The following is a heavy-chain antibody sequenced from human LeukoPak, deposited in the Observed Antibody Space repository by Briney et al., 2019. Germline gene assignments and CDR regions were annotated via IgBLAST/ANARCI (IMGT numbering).Heavy chain of an antibody. D-gene: IGHD1-26*01. CDR3: ARVSGATSYYYYYGMDV. CDR2: ISSSSSYI. CDR1: GFTFSSYS. V-gene: IGHV3-21*01. Sequence: GGSLRLSCAASGFTFSSYSMNWVRQAPGKGLEWVSSISSSSSYIYYADSVKGRFTISGDNAKNSLYLQMNSLRAEDTAVYYCARVSGATSYYYYYGMDVWGQGTTVTVSS. J-gene: IGHJ6*02.